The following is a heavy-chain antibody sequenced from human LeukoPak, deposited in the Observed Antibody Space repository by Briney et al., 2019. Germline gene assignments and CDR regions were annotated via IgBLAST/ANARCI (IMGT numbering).Heavy chain of an antibody. CDR1: GYTSTNYA. J-gene: IGHJ4*02. CDR2: ISAYNDNT. V-gene: IGHV1-18*01. Sequence: ASVKVSCKAPGYTSTNYAISWVRQAPGQGLEWMGWISAYNDNTNYAQKFQGRVTMTTDTSTSTAYMELRSLRSDDTAVYYCARAVGEGYCSGGSCSDYWGQGTLVTVSS. D-gene: IGHD2-15*01. CDR3: ARAVGEGYCSGGSCSDY.